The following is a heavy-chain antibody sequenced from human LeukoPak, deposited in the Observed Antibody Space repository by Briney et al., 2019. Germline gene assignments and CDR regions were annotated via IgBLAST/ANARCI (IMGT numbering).Heavy chain of an antibody. D-gene: IGHD3-22*01. V-gene: IGHV4-39*01. CDR3: ARLLDSSAVDY. CDR2: IYYSGST. J-gene: IGHJ4*02. Sequence: SETLSLTCTVSGGSISSSSYYWGWIRQPPGQGLEWIGSIYYSGSTYYNPSLKSRVTISVDTSKNQFSLKLSSVTAADTAVYYCARLLDSSAVDYWGQGTLVTVSS. CDR1: GGSISSSSYY.